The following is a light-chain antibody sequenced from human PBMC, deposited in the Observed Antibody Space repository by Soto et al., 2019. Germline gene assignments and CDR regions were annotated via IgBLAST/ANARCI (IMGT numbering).Light chain of an antibody. J-gene: IGKJ4*01. V-gene: IGKV3-15*01. CDR2: GVS. Sequence: VMTQSPVTLSVSPGEGATLSCRASQSVNTNFAWFQQQPGQAPRLLIFGVSTRATGIPARFSGSGSDAEFTLTISSLQSEDFVVHYCHQYNNWPPTFGGGTKVEFK. CDR3: HQYNNWPPT. CDR1: QSVNTN.